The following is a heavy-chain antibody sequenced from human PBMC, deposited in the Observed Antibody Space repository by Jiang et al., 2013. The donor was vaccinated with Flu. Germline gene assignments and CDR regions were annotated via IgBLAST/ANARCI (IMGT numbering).Heavy chain of an antibody. V-gene: IGHV4-39*07. CDR3: ASQHWDHGVGSYYMSH. J-gene: IGHJ4*02. D-gene: IGHD3-10*01. CDR1: GASFSGSNSY. CDR2: IYYSGST. Sequence: LLKPSETLSLTCTVSGASFSGSNSYWGWIRQPPGKGLEWIGSIYYSGSTYYNPSLKSRVTISVDTSKKQFSLKLSSVTAADTAVYYCASQHWDHGVGSYYMSHWGQGTLVTVSS.